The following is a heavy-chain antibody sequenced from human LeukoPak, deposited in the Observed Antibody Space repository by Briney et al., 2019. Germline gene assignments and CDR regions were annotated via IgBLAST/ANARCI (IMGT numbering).Heavy chain of an antibody. V-gene: IGHV4-39*01. J-gene: IGHJ5*02. Sequence: SETLSLTCTVSGGSISSSNYYWGWIRQPPGKGLEWIGTIYYGGSTYYNPSLKGRVTISVDTSMNQFSLELSSVTAADTAVYFCAGVRGIISRNWFDPWGHGTLVTVSS. CDR3: AGVRGIISRNWFDP. CDR1: GGSISSSNYY. CDR2: IYYGGST. D-gene: IGHD3-10*01.